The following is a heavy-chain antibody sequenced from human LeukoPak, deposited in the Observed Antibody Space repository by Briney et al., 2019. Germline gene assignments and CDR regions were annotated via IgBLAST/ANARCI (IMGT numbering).Heavy chain of an antibody. Sequence: SETLSLTCTVSGGSISSSSYYWGWIRQPPGKGLEWIGSIYYSGSTYYNPSLKSRVTISVDTSKNQFSLKLSSVTAADTAVYYCARVKVRYDSSGHRGYYWGQGTLVTVSS. D-gene: IGHD3-22*01. CDR2: IYYSGST. CDR1: GGSISSSSYY. J-gene: IGHJ4*02. V-gene: IGHV4-39*07. CDR3: ARVKVRYDSSGHRGYY.